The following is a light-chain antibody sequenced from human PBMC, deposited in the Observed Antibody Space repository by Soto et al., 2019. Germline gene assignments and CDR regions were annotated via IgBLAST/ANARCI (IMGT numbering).Light chain of an antibody. CDR2: GAS. CDR3: HQRNQ. J-gene: IGKJ5*01. V-gene: IGKV3-20*01. Sequence: EIVLKQSPGTLSLSQGERATLSCRASQSVSNNYLAWYQQKPGQAPRLLIYGASNRATGIPDRFSGSGSGTDFTLTISSVEPEDFAMYYCHQRNQFGHGRRLEIK. CDR1: QSVSNNY.